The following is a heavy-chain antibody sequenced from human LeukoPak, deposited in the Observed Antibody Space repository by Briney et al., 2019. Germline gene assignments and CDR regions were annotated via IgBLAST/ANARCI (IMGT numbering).Heavy chain of an antibody. J-gene: IGHJ5*02. CDR1: GFTFSSYG. V-gene: IGHV3-23*01. D-gene: IGHD6-13*01. CDR2: ISGSGGST. CDR3: ARDPRIAAAGTTWFDP. Sequence: GGSLRLSCAASGFTFSSYGMSWVRQAPGKGLEWVSAISGSGGSTYYADSVKGRFTISRDNSKNTLYLQMNSLRAEDTAVYYCARDPRIAAAGTTWFDPWGQGTLVTVSS.